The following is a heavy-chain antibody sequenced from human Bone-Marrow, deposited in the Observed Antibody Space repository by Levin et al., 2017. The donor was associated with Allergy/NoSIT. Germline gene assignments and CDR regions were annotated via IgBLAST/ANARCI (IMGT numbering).Heavy chain of an antibody. CDR1: GGTFSTQA. CDR3: ANVGDLVVTAIDYWFFEI. Sequence: SVKVSCKASGGTFSTQAISWVRQAPGQGLEWMGGIIPIIGTANYAQKLQGRVTIAADESTSTAYSELSSLRSEDKAVYYCANVGDLVVTAIDYWFFEIWGRGTLVTVSS. CDR2: IIPIIGTA. V-gene: IGHV1-69*13. J-gene: IGHJ2*01. D-gene: IGHD2-21*02.